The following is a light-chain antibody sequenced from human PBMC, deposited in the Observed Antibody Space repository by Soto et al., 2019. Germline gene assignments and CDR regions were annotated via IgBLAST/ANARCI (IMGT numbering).Light chain of an antibody. CDR3: CSYAGNSLWV. CDR2: DVS. CDR1: NSDVGGYNY. J-gene: IGLJ3*02. V-gene: IGLV2-11*01. Sequence: QSALTQPRSVSGSPGQSVTIYCTGTNSDVGGYNYVSWYQQHPGKAPKLVIYDVSKRPSGVPDRFSGSKSGNTASLTISGLQAEDEADYYCCSYAGNSLWVFGGGTKLTVL.